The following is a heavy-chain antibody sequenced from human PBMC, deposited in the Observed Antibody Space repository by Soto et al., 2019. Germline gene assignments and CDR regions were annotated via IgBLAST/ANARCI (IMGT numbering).Heavy chain of an antibody. V-gene: IGHV1-18*04. CDR3: ARTCNWNSEGFDH. CDR2: ISTNSGNT. Sequence: QVQLEQSGAEVKEPGASVKVSCKASGYPFGTYAITWVRQAPGQGLEWVGWISTNSGNTNYAQNFQGRVTLTTDTSATTVYMVLMSLTSDDTAIYYCARTCNWNSEGFDHWGQGTLVSVST. CDR1: GYPFGTYA. J-gene: IGHJ4*02. D-gene: IGHD1-7*01.